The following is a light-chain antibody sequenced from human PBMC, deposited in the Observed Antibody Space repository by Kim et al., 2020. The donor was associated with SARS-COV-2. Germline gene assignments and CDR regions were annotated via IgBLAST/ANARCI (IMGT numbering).Light chain of an antibody. J-gene: IGKJ2*03. CDR3: QQYRRSPFS. V-gene: IGKV3-20*01. CDR2: GAS. Sequence: LFPGVRATLSSRASESVSSSYLAWYQQKPGQAPRLLIYGASSRATCIPDRFSGSGSGTDFTLTISRLEPEDFAVYFCQQYRRSPFSFVQGTKLEI. CDR1: ESVSSSY.